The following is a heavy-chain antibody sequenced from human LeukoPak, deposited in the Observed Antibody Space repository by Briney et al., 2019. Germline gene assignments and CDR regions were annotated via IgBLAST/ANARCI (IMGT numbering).Heavy chain of an antibody. CDR3: AKERRYYDFWSGPEH. J-gene: IGHJ1*01. Sequence: GRSLRLSCAASGFTFSSYGMHWVRQAPGKGLEWVAVISYDGSNKYYADSVKGRFTISRDNSKNTPYLQMNSLRAEDTAVYYCAKERRYYDFWSGPEHWGQGTLVTVSS. D-gene: IGHD3-3*01. CDR2: ISYDGSNK. V-gene: IGHV3-30*18. CDR1: GFTFSSYG.